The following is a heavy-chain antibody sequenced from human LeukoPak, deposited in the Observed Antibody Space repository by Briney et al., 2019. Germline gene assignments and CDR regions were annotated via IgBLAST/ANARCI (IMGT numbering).Heavy chain of an antibody. CDR2: ISGSGGST. V-gene: IGHV3-23*01. D-gene: IGHD2-2*01. J-gene: IGHJ4*02. Sequence: GGSLRLSCAASGFTFSSYAMSWVRQAPGKGLEWGSGISGSGGSTYYADSVKGRFTISRDNSKNTLYLQMNSLRAEDTAVYFCATPYRNIVVVPAAIGVPGYWGQGTLVTVSS. CDR1: GFTFSSYA. CDR3: ATPYRNIVVVPAAIGVPGY.